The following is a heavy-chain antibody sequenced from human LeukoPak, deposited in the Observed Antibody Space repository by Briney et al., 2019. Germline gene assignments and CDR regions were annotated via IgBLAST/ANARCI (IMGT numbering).Heavy chain of an antibody. J-gene: IGHJ6*03. CDR2: INPNSGGT. CDR1: GYTFTGYY. Sequence: ASVKVSCKASGYTFTGYYMHWVRQAPGQRLEWMGSINPNSGGTYYAQKFQGRVTMTRDTSISTAYMELSRLRSDDTAVYYCARGPPYYYYYYMDVWGKGTTVTVSS. V-gene: IGHV1-2*02. CDR3: ARGPPYYYYYYMDV.